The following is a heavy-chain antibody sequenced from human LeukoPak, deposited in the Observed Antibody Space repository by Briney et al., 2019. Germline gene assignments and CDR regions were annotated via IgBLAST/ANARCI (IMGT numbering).Heavy chain of an antibody. Sequence: GGSLRLSCAASGFTFSSYSMNWVRQAPGKGLEWVSYISSSSSTIDYADSVKGRFTISRDNAKNSLYLQMNSLRAEDTALYHCARESGYGDYVFDYWGQGTLVTVSS. V-gene: IGHV3-48*04. D-gene: IGHD4-17*01. J-gene: IGHJ4*02. CDR2: ISSSSSTI. CDR3: ARESGYGDYVFDY. CDR1: GFTFSSYS.